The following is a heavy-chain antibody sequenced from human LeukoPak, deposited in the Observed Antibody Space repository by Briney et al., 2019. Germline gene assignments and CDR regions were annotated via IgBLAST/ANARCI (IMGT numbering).Heavy chain of an antibody. CDR2: ISVTGGST. CDR3: ARASSGSYRLDY. J-gene: IGHJ4*02. V-gene: IGHV3-23*01. Sequence: GGSLRLSCAASGFTFSTYALIWARQAPGKGLEWVSAISVTGGSTFYADSVRGRLTISRDNSKNTLYLQMSSLRAEDTAVYYCARASSGSYRLDYWGQGTLVTVSS. D-gene: IGHD1-26*01. CDR1: GFTFSTYA.